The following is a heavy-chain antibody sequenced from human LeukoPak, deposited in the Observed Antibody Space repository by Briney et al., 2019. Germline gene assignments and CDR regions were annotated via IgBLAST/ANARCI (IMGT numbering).Heavy chain of an antibody. D-gene: IGHD2-15*01. V-gene: IGHV4-39*07. CDR2: IYYSGST. J-gene: IGHJ5*02. CDR3: ARVSCGGGSCYDSRGWFDP. Sequence: SEILSLTCTVSGGSISSSNYYWGWIRQPPGKGLEWIGTIYYSGSTYNNPSLRSRVTISVDTSKNQFSLKLSSVTAADTAVYYCARVSCGGGSCYDSRGWFDPWGREPWSPSPQ. CDR1: GGSISSSNYY.